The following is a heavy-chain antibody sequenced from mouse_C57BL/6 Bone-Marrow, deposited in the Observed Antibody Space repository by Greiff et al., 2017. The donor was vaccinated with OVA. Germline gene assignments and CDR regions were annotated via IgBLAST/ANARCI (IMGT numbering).Heavy chain of an antibody. J-gene: IGHJ2*01. V-gene: IGHV1-22*01. Sequence: LVKPGASVQMSCQASVYTFTDYNMHWVKQSHGKSLEWIGYINPNNGGTSYNQKFKGKATLTVNKSSSTAYMELRSLTSEDSAVYYCARSVYYGNYADYWGQGTTLTVSS. CDR3: ARSVYYGNYADY. D-gene: IGHD2-1*01. CDR2: INPNNGGT. CDR1: VYTFTDYN.